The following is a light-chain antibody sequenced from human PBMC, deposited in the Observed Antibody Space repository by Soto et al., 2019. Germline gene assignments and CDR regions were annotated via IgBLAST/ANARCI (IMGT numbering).Light chain of an antibody. Sequence: QPVLTQSPSASASLGASVTLTCTLNIGHSGFAIAWHQQQPEKGPRFLMKLNNDGSLKKGDGIPDCFAASSSGAERYLTISNLQSDDGADYYCQTWGTVPVFGGGTKVTVL. CDR3: QTWGTVPV. J-gene: IGLJ2*01. CDR2: LNNDGSL. V-gene: IGLV4-69*01. CDR1: IGHSGFA.